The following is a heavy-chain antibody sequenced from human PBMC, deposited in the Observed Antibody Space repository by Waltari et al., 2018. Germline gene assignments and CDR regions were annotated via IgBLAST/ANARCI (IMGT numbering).Heavy chain of an antibody. CDR3: AKFSGEQLDPGDY. Sequence: EVQLVQSGAEVKKHGATVTISCKVSGYTFTDYYMHWVQQAPGKVLEWMGLVDPEDGETIYAEKFQGRVTITADTSTDTAYMELSSLRSEDTAVYYCAKFSGEQLDPGDYWGQGTLVTVSS. D-gene: IGHD6-6*01. V-gene: IGHV1-69-2*01. J-gene: IGHJ4*02. CDR2: VDPEDGET. CDR1: GYTFTDYY.